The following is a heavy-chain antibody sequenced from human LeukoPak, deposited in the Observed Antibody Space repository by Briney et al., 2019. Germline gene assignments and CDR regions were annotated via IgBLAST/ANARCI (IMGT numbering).Heavy chain of an antibody. D-gene: IGHD3-22*01. V-gene: IGHV3-20*04. CDR3: ARAGSSGYYEGAFDI. CDR2: INWNGGST. Sequence: GGSLRLSCAASGFTFDDYGMSWVRQAPGKGLEWVSGINWNGGSTGYADSVKGRFTISRDNAKNSLYLQMNSLRAEDTALYYCARAGSSGYYEGAFDIWGQGTMVTVSS. J-gene: IGHJ3*02. CDR1: GFTFDDYG.